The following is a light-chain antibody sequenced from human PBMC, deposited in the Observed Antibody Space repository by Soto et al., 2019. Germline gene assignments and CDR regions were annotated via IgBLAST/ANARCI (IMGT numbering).Light chain of an antibody. Sequence: QSVLTQPASVSGSPGQSIAISCTGSSSDVGIYNYVSWYQQHPGKVPKLIIYEVTNRPSGVSNRFSGSKSGNTASLTISGLQAEDEADYYCSSYTTSRPYYGFGTGTKVTVL. J-gene: IGLJ1*01. V-gene: IGLV2-14*01. CDR3: SSYTTSRPYYG. CDR2: EVT. CDR1: SSDVGIYNY.